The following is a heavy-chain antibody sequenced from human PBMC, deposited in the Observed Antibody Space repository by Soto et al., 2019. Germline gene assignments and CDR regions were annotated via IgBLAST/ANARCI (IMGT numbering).Heavy chain of an antibody. Sequence: QLHLVQSGPVVKKPGASVTVSCSASGYPVTAYYMHWVRQAPGRGLEWMGWINPATGAAKYTQTIQGSVNVTRGADTSTVSLELSGLTSEDTVDLSYARGGGVGVAGSAAFDMWGQGTLVTVSS. J-gene: IGHJ3*02. CDR1: GYPVTAYY. CDR3: ARGGGVGVAGSAAFDM. D-gene: IGHD3-3*01. CDR2: INPATGAA. V-gene: IGHV1-2*02.